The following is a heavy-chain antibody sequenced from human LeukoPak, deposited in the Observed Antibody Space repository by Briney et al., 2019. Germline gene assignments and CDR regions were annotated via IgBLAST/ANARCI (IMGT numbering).Heavy chain of an antibody. CDR1: GDSVSSNSAA. Sequence: SQTLSLTCAIPGDSVSSNSAAWNWIRQSPSRGLEWLGRTYYRSKWYNDYAVSVKSRITINPDTSKDQFSLQLNSVTPEDTAVYYCARASPTHVQFDPWGQGTLVTVSS. V-gene: IGHV6-1*01. CDR2: TYYRSKWYN. J-gene: IGHJ5*02. CDR3: ARASPTHVQFDP.